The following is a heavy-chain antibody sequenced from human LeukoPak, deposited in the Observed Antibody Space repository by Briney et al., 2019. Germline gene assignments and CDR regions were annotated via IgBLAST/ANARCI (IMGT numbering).Heavy chain of an antibody. CDR3: ARAASYSSSGKTRKNYYFDY. J-gene: IGHJ4*02. Sequence: APVKVSXKASGYTFTSYDINWVRQATGQGLEWMGWMNPNSGNTGYAQKFQGRVTMTRDTSISTAYMELSNLRSEDTAVYYCARAASYSSSGKTRKNYYFDYWGQGTLVTVSS. D-gene: IGHD6-13*01. CDR2: MNPNSGNT. V-gene: IGHV1-8*01. CDR1: GYTFTSYD.